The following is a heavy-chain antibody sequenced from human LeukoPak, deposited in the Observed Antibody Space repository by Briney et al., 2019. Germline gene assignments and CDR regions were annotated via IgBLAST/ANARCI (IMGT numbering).Heavy chain of an antibody. CDR2: IYWNDDK. CDR1: GFSLSTSGVG. D-gene: IGHD3-22*01. CDR3: AQIVPYYYDSSDYYYYFDY. Sequence: KASGPTLVNPTQTLTLTCTFSGFSLSTSGVGVGWIRQPPGKALEWLALIYWNDDKRYSPSLKSRLTITKDTSKNQVVLTMTNMDPVDTATYYCAQIVPYYYDSSDYYYYFDYWGQGTLVTVSS. J-gene: IGHJ4*02. V-gene: IGHV2-5*01.